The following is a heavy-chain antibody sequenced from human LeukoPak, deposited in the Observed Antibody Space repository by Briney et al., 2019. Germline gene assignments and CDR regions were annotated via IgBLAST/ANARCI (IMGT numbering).Heavy chain of an antibody. J-gene: IGHJ4*02. CDR1: GFTFTKYW. CDR2: TKQDGSDK. V-gene: IGHV3-7*01. D-gene: IGHD1-14*01. Sequence: PGDSLRLSCAASGFTFTKYWMTWVRQAPGKGLEWVGNTKQDGSDKNYMDSVKGRFTISRDNTKNSVYLQMSSLRAEDTAVYYCAREVWGPEYWGQGTLVTVSS. CDR3: AREVWGPEY.